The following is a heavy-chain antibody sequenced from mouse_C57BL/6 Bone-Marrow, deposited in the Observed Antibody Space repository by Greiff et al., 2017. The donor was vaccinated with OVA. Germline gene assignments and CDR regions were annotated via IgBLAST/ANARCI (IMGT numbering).Heavy chain of an antibody. CDR2: IDPANGDT. J-gene: IGHJ4*01. Sequence: VQLQQSGAELVRPGASVKLSCTASGFNIKDDYMHWVKQRPEQGLEWIGWIDPANGDTEYASKFQGKATLTADTSSNTAYLQLSSLTSEDTAVYYCTDHYYGSYYYAMDYWGQGTSVTVSS. CDR3: TDHYYGSYYYAMDY. D-gene: IGHD1-1*01. V-gene: IGHV14-4*01. CDR1: GFNIKDDY.